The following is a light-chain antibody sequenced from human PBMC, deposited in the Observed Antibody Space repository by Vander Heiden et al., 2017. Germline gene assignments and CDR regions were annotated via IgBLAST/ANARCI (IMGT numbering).Light chain of an antibody. V-gene: IGLV2-14*01. CDR3: SSYTSTSTPHFV. Sequence: QSALTQPASVSGSPGQSTTISCTATSSDVGGYNYVSWYQQHPGKAPKLMIFEVSHRPSGVSHRFSGSKSGTTASLTISGLQADDEADYYCSSYTSTSTPHFVFGTGTTVTVL. J-gene: IGLJ1*01. CDR1: SSDVGGYNY. CDR2: EVS.